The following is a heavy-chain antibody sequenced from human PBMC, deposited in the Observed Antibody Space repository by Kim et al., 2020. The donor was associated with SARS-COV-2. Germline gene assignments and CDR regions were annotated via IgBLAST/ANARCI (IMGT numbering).Heavy chain of an antibody. V-gene: IGHV4-39*01. D-gene: IGHD5-12*01. Sequence: TNYNPSLKSRVTISVDTSKNQFSRKLSSVTAADTAVYYCARHMEDSGLYYWGQGTLVTVSS. CDR2: T. J-gene: IGHJ4*02. CDR3: ARHMEDSGLYY.